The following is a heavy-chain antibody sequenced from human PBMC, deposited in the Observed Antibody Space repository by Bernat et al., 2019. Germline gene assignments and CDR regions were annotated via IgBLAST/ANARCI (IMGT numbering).Heavy chain of an antibody. J-gene: IGHJ4*02. CDR2: INWNGGST. V-gene: IGHV3-20*04. Sequence: EVQLVESGGGVVRPGGSLRLSCAASGFTFDDYGMSWVRQAPGKGLEWVSGINWNGGSTGYADSVKGRFTISRDNAKNSLYLQMNSLRAEDTALYYCARAAYYYDSSGYRAPVDYWGQGTLVTVSS. CDR1: GFTFDDYG. D-gene: IGHD3-22*01. CDR3: ARAAYYYDSSGYRAPVDY.